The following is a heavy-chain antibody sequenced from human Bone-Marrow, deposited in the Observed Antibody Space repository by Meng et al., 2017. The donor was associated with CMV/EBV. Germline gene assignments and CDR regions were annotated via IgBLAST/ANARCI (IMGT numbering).Heavy chain of an antibody. Sequence: GGSLRLSCAASGFTFSSYWMSWVRQAPGKGLEWVANIKQDGSEKYYVDSVKGRFTISRDNAKNSLYLQMNSLRAEDTAVYYCARDTFYYGSIGRRPKSLDYWGQGTLVTVSS. D-gene: IGHD3-22*01. CDR1: GFTFSSYW. V-gene: IGHV3-7*01. J-gene: IGHJ4*02. CDR2: IKQDGSEK. CDR3: ARDTFYYGSIGRRPKSLDY.